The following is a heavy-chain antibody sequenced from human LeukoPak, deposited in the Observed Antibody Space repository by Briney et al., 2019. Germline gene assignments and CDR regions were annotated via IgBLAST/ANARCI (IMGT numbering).Heavy chain of an antibody. CDR2: INTNTGNP. Sequence: ASVKVSCKASGYTFTSYGISWVRQAPGQGLEWMGWINTNTGNPTYAQGFTGRFVFSLDTSVSTAYLQISSLKAEDTAVYYCARTSYYGSGPMGGYYFDYWGQGTLVTVSS. J-gene: IGHJ4*02. CDR3: ARTSYYGSGPMGGYYFDY. V-gene: IGHV7-4-1*02. D-gene: IGHD3-10*01. CDR1: GYTFTSYG.